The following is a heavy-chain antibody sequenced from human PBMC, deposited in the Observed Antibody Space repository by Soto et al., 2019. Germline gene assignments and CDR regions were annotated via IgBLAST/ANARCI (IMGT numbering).Heavy chain of an antibody. Sequence: GASVKVSCKASRYTFTSYDIYWVRQATGQGLEWMGWMNPNTGNSGYAQKFQGRVTMTSDTSISTAHMELSSLRSEDTAVYYCARRAXTNGWNGFGADKYYFDFWGQGTLVTVSS. J-gene: IGHJ4*02. CDR2: MNPNTGNS. D-gene: IGHD1-1*01. CDR1: RYTFTSYD. CDR3: ARRAXTNGWNGFGADKYYFDF. V-gene: IGHV1-8*01.